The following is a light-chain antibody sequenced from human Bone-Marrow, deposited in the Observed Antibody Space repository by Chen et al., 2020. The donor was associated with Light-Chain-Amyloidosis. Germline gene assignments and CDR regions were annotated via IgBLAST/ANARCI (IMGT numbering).Light chain of an antibody. Sequence: SYELTQPTSVSVSPGQTARIPCSGDDLPTKYAYWYQQKPGQAPVLVIHRDTERPSGISERFSGSSSGTTATLTISGVQAEDEADYHCQSADSSGTYEVIFGGRTKLTVL. CDR2: RDT. CDR3: QSADSSGTYEVI. J-gene: IGLJ2*01. CDR1: DLPTKY. V-gene: IGLV3-25*03.